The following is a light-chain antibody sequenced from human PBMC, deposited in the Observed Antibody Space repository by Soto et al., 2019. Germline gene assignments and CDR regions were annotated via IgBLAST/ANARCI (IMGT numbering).Light chain of an antibody. CDR2: EVS. Sequence: QSAMTQPPSASGSPGQSVTISCTGTSSDVGGYNYVSWYQQHPGKAPKLMIYEVSKRPSGVPDRFSGSKSGNTASLTVSALQAEDGADYSCSSYALSNNFNVVFGGVTKLTVL. J-gene: IGLJ2*01. V-gene: IGLV2-8*01. CDR1: SSDVGGYNY. CDR3: SSYALSNNFNVV.